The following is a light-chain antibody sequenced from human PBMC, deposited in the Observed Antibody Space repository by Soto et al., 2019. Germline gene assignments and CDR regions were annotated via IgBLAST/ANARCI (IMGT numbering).Light chain of an antibody. Sequence: QSALTQPPSASGSHGQSVTISCTGTSSDVGGYNYVSWYQHHPGKAPKLMIYEVTKRPSGVPDRFSGSKSGNTASLTVSGLQAEDEADYYCSSYAGSNNFVLFGGGTQLTVL. J-gene: IGLJ2*01. CDR3: SSYAGSNNFVL. V-gene: IGLV2-8*01. CDR1: SSDVGGYNY. CDR2: EVT.